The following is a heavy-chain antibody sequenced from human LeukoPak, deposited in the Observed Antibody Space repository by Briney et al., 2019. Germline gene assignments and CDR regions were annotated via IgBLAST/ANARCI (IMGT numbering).Heavy chain of an antibody. CDR1: GGSFSGDY. J-gene: IGHJ4*02. CDR3: ARSYAHDY. Sequence: SETLSLTCAVYGGSFSGDYWSWIRQPPGKGLEWIGEINHSGSTNYNPSLKSRVTISVDTSKNQFSLKLSSVAAADTAVYYCARSYAHDYWGQGTLVTVSS. D-gene: IGHD2-2*01. CDR2: INHSGST. V-gene: IGHV4-34*01.